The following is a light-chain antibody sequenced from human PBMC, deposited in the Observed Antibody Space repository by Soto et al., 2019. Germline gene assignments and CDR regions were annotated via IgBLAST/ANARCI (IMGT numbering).Light chain of an antibody. CDR1: ESVSSY. CDR3: RQRCNVPPLT. Sequence: ESVLTQSPATLALPPGERATLSCRASESVSSYLAWHQQKPGQAPRLLIYDASTSATGIPARFSGSGSGTDFTLTISSLFPEDFAVCYSRQRCNVPPLTFDQG. CDR2: DAS. J-gene: IGKJ5*01. V-gene: IGKV3-11*01.